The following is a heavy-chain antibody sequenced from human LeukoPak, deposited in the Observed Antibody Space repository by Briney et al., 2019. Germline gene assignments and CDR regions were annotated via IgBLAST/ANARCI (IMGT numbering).Heavy chain of an antibody. CDR2: INPSGGST. CDR3: ARDRVYYYDSSGHGYNAFDI. Sequence: ASVTVSCKASGYTFTSYYMHWVRQAPGQGLEWMGIINPSGGSTSYPQKFQGRVTMTRDTSTSTVYMELSSLRSEDTAVYYCARDRVYYYDSSGHGYNAFDIWGQGTMVTVSS. V-gene: IGHV1-46*01. CDR1: GYTFTSYY. J-gene: IGHJ3*02. D-gene: IGHD3-22*01.